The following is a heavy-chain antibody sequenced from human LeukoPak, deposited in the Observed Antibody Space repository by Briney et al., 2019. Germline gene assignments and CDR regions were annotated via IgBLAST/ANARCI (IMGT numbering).Heavy chain of an antibody. D-gene: IGHD2-2*01. J-gene: IGHJ6*03. CDR3: ARMAENRREYTHIVVVPAASHYFYYMDV. CDR1: GGSISSRSNY. CDR2: ISYSGST. V-gene: IGHV4-39*07. Sequence: SETLSLTCTVSGGSISSRSNYWGWIRQPPGKGLEWIGSISYSGSTYYNPSLKSRVTISVDTSKNQFSLKLSSVTAADTAVYYCARMAENRREYTHIVVVPAASHYFYYMDVWGKGTTVTISS.